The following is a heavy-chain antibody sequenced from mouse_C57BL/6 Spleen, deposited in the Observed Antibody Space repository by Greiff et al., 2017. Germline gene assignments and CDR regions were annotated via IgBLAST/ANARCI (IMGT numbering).Heavy chain of an antibody. CDR1: GYTFTSYW. V-gene: IGHV1-72*01. CDR3: ARRGSTMVTTDGYWYFDV. D-gene: IGHD2-2*01. Sequence: QVQLQQPGAELVKPGASVKLSCKASGYTFTSYWMHWVKQRPGRGLEWIGRIDPNSGGTKYNEKFKSKATLTVDKPSSTAYMQLSSLTSEDSAVYYCARRGSTMVTTDGYWYFDVWGTGTTVTVSS. J-gene: IGHJ1*03. CDR2: IDPNSGGT.